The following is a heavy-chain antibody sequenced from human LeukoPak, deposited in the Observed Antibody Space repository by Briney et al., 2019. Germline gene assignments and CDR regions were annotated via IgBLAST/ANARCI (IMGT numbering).Heavy chain of an antibody. J-gene: IGHJ4*02. D-gene: IGHD6-13*01. CDR3: ARSLPYGTTWYGRSDF. CDR2: IRQDGDTK. CDR1: GFPFNAYW. Sequence: GGSLRLSCAASGFPFNAYWMTWVRQAPGKGLEWVANIRQDGDTKYYVDSVKGRFTISRDNAMNSLYLQMNSLRAEDTAIYYCARSLPYGTTWYGRSDFWGQGTLVTVST. V-gene: IGHV3-7*03.